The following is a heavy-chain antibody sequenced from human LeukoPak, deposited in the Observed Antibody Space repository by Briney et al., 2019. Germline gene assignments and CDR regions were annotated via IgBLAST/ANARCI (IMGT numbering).Heavy chain of an antibody. CDR2: IYTSGST. J-gene: IGHJ5*02. V-gene: IGHV4-4*07. CDR1: GGSISSHY. Sequence: PSEALSLTCAVSGGSISSHYWTWIRQPAGKGLEWIGHIYTSGSTNYNPSLRSRVTISLDMSKNQLSLKLSSVTAADTAVYYCARSKAHLSTSWYGNWFDPWGQGTLVTVSS. D-gene: IGHD2-2*01. CDR3: ARSKAHLSTSWYGNWFDP.